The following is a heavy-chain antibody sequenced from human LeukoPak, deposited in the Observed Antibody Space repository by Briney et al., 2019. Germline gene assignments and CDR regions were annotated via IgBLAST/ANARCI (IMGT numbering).Heavy chain of an antibody. D-gene: IGHD2-21*02. V-gene: IGHV4-4*02. J-gene: IGHJ5*02. Sequence: QPSETLSLTCAVSGGSISSSNWWSWVRQPPGKGLEWIGEIYHSGSTNYNPSLKSRVTISVDKSKNQFSLKLSSVTAADTAVYYCARARLVVTAIPVWFDPWGQGTLVTVSS. CDR1: GGSISSSNW. CDR3: ARARLVVTAIPVWFDP. CDR2: IYHSGST.